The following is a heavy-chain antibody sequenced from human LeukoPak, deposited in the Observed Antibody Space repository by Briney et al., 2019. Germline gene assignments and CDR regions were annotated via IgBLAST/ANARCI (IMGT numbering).Heavy chain of an antibody. J-gene: IGHJ4*02. V-gene: IGHV3-23*01. D-gene: IGHD3-9*01. CDR1: GXTFSSSA. CDR2: ISGGGSTTYYA. Sequence: PGGSLRLSCAASGXTFSSSAMTWVRQSPGKGLEWVSAISGGGSTTYYAYYADSVKGRFTISRDDSKNTLYLQMNSLRAEDTAVSYCAKFYDILTGYFDYWGQGTLVTVSS. CDR3: AKFYDILTGYFDY.